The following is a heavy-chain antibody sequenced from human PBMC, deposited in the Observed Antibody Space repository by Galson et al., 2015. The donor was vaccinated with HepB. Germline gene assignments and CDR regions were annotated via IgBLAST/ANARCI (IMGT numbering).Heavy chain of an antibody. CDR2: INAGNGNT. D-gene: IGHD3-22*01. Sequence: SVKVSCKASGYTFTSYAMHWVRQAPGQRLEWMGWINAGNGNTKYSQKFQGRVTITRDTSASTAYMELSSLRSEDTAVYYCARDRGGTNYYDSSGYYDVWGQGTTVTVSS. CDR3: ARDRGGTNYYDSSGYYDV. V-gene: IGHV1-3*01. J-gene: IGHJ6*02. CDR1: GYTFTSYA.